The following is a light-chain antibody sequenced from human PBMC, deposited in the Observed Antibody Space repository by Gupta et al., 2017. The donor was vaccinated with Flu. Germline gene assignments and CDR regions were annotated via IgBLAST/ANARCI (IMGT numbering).Light chain of an antibody. Sequence: QSVLTQPPSASETPGQRVTISCSGSSSNIGRNTVNWYQHLPGTAPKLLIYSDNQRLSGVPDRFSGSKSGTSASLAISGLQSEDESQYYCAAWDDSLNGWVFGGGTKLTVL. V-gene: IGLV1-44*01. J-gene: IGLJ3*02. CDR2: SDN. CDR1: SSNIGRNT. CDR3: AAWDDSLNGWV.